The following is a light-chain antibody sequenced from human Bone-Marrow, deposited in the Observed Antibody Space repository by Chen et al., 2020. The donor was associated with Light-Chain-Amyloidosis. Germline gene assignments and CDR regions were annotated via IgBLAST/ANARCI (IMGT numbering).Light chain of an antibody. V-gene: IGLV1-40*01. CDR2: GNS. Sequence: QSVLTQPPSVSGAPGQRVTISFTGSSSNIGAGYDVQWYQQLPGTAPKLLIYGNSNRPSGVPDRFSGSKSGTSASLAITGLQAEDEADYYCQSYDSSLGGSVVFGGGTKLTVL. CDR3: QSYDSSLGGSVV. J-gene: IGLJ2*01. CDR1: SSNIGAGYD.